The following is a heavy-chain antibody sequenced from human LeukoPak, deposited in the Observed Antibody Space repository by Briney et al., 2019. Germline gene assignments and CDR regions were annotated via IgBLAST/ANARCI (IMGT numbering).Heavy chain of an antibody. CDR3: ARTYCTGGNCYPGIDD. CDR1: GFTFSSYE. CDR2: ISSSGKRI. V-gene: IGHV3-48*03. Sequence: GGSLRLSCAASGFTFSSYEMNWVRQAPGKGLEWISYISSSGKRIYYADSVKGRFTISRDNAKNSLYLHMNSLTAEDTAAYYCARTYCTGGNCYPGIDDWGQGTLVTVSS. D-gene: IGHD2-15*01. J-gene: IGHJ4*02.